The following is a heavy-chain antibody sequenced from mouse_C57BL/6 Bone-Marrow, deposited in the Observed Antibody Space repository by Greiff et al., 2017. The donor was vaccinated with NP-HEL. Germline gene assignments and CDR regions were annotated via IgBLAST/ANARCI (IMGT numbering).Heavy chain of an antibody. CDR3: ARHALYDGYYLWAMDY. Sequence: EVKVVESGGGLVQPGESLKLSCESNEYEFPSHDMSWVRKTPEKRLELVAAINSDGGSTYYPDTMERRFIISRDNTKKTLYLQMSSLRSEDTALYYCARHALYDGYYLWAMDYWGQGTSVTVSS. CDR2: INSDGGST. V-gene: IGHV5-2*01. CDR1: EYEFPSHD. J-gene: IGHJ4*01. D-gene: IGHD2-3*01.